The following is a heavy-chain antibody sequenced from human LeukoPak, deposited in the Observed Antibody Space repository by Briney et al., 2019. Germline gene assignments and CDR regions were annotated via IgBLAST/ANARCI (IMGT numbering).Heavy chain of an antibody. D-gene: IGHD3-10*01. V-gene: IGHV3-23*01. CDR1: GFTFSSYA. CDR2: ISGSGGST. J-gene: IGHJ1*01. CDR3: AKGPRLRVRGVIPHFQH. Sequence: GGSLRLSCAASGFTFSSYAMSWVRQAPGKGLEWVSAISGSGGSTYYADSVKGRFTISRDNSKNTLYLQMNSLRAEDTAVYYCAKGPRLRVRGVIPHFQHWGQGTLVTVSS.